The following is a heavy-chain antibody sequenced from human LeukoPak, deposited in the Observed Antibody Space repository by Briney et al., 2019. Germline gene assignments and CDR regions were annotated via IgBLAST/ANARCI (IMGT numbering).Heavy chain of an antibody. D-gene: IGHD3-10*01. J-gene: IGHJ4*02. V-gene: IGHV1-2*02. CDR1: GYTFTGYY. CDR2: INPNSGGT. Sequence: GASVKVSCKASGYTFTGYYMHWVRQAPGQGLEWMGWINPNSGGTNYAQKFQGRVTMTRDTSISTAYMELSRLRSDDTAVYYCAREWYYYGSGSYWGSWPRSRSQKNFDYWGQGTLVTVSS. CDR3: AREWYYYGSGSYWGSWPRSRSQKNFDY.